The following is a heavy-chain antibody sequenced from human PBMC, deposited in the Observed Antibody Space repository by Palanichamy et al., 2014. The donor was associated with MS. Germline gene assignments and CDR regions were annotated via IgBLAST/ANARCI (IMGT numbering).Heavy chain of an antibody. J-gene: IGHJ3*02. V-gene: IGHV3-7*01. CDR1: GFTFSSYW. Sequence: EVQLVESGGGLVQPGGSLRLSCAASGFTFSSYWMSWVRQAPGKGLEWVANIKQGGSEKYYVDSVKGRFTISRDNAKNSLYLQMNSLRAEDTAVYYCARPEYGDYVGRGDDAFHIWGQGTMVTVSS. D-gene: IGHD4-17*01. CDR3: ARPEYGDYVGRGDDAFHI. CDR2: IKQGGSEK.